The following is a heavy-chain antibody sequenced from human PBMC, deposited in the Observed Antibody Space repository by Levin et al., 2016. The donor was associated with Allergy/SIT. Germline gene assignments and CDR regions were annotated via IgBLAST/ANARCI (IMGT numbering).Heavy chain of an antibody. J-gene: IGHJ6*02. D-gene: IGHD4-23*01. CDR1: GFTFSSYS. V-gene: IGHV3-21*01. CDR3: ARNSRLYGMDV. Sequence: GESLKISCAASGFTFSSYSMNWVRQAPGKGLEWVSSISSSSSYIYYADSVKGRFTISRDNAKNSLYLQMNSLRAEDTAVYYCARNSRLYGMDVWGQGTTVTVSS. CDR2: ISSSSSYI.